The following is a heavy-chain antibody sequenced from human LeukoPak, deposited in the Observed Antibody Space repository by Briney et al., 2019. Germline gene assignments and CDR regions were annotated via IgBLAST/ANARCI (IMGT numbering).Heavy chain of an antibody. J-gene: IGHJ4*02. V-gene: IGHV3-21*01. CDR3: ARRYCSSTSCYLSLDY. CDR2: ISSSSSYS. CDR1: GFTFSSYS. Sequence: GGSLRLSCAASGFTFSSYSMNWVRQAPGKGLEWVSSISSSSSYSYYADSVKGRFTISRDNAKNSLYLQMNSLRAEDTAVYYCARRYCSSTSCYLSLDYWGQGTLVTVSS. D-gene: IGHD2-2*01.